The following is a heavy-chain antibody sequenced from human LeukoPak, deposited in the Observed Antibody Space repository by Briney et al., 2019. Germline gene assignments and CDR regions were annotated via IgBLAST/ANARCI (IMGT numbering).Heavy chain of an antibody. J-gene: IGHJ4*02. Sequence: GGSLRLSCAASGFTFSSYAMSWVRQAPGKGLEWVSAISGSGGSTYYADSVKGRFTISRDNSKNTLYLQMNSLRAEDTAVYYSARSSGWSTVDYWGQGTLVTVSS. CDR3: ARSSGWSTVDY. CDR2: ISGSGGST. CDR1: GFTFSSYA. V-gene: IGHV3-23*01. D-gene: IGHD6-19*01.